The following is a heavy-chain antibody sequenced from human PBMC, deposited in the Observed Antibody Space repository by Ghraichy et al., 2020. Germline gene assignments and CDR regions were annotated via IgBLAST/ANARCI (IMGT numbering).Heavy chain of an antibody. CDR2: ISSSRSSI. Sequence: GGSLRLSCAASGFTFSSYSMNWVRQAPGKGLEWVSYISSSRSSIYYPDSVKGRFTISRDNAKNSLYLQMNSLRDEDTAVYYCARGLPNPYYFDYWGQGTLVTVSS. CDR1: GFTFSSYS. CDR3: ARGLPNPYYFDY. V-gene: IGHV3-48*02. J-gene: IGHJ4*02.